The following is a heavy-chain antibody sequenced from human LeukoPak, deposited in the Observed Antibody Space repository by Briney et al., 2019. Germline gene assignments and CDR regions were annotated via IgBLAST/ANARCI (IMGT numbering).Heavy chain of an antibody. Sequence: PSETLSLTCAVHGGSCDDYYCSWIRQPPGKGLEWIGEIHPHGIFYYNSSLVSRVTISIDTSKTQFALRLTSVPAGDTVFYYCARGRDRSKAGDLWGQGSLVTVSS. J-gene: IGHJ5*02. CDR1: GGSCDDYY. D-gene: IGHD5-24*01. CDR3: ARGRDRSKAGDL. V-gene: IGHV4-34*01. CDR2: IHPHGIF.